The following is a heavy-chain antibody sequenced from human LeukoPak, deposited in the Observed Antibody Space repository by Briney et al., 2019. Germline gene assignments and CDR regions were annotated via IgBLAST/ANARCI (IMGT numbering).Heavy chain of an antibody. CDR1: GCTFSTYV. V-gene: IGHV3-64D*06. Sequence: GGSLRLSCSGSGCTFSTYVMHWVRQAPGKGLEYVSAISSNGDNTYYADSVKGRFTISRDNSKNTLYLQMSSLRADDTAVYYCVRGTGYWGQGTLVTVSS. CDR2: ISSNGDNT. CDR3: VRGTGY. J-gene: IGHJ4*02.